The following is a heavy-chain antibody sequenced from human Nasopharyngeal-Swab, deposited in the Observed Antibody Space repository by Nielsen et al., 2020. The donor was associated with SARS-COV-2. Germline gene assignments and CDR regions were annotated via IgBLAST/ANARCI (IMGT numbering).Heavy chain of an antibody. Sequence: GESLKISCVASGYSFRTYGMSWVRQAPGKGPGGVAAFSGRGDLSGSGGSTYYADSVKGRFTISRDNSKNTLSLQMNGLGAEDTAVYYCAKDLRGPYFFWGQGTLVTVSS. D-gene: IGHD2/OR15-2a*01. CDR3: AKDLRGPYFF. CDR2: FSGRGDLSGSGGST. V-gene: IGHV3-23*01. J-gene: IGHJ4*02. CDR1: GYSFRTYG.